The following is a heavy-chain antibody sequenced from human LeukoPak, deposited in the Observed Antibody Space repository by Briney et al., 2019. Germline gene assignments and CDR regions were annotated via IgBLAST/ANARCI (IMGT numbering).Heavy chain of an antibody. CDR3: ARPYSSGWSGAFDI. Sequence: PSETLSLTCTVSGDSINSYYWSWIRQPPGKGLEWIGNIYTSGNTNYNPSLKSRVAISVDTSKNQFSLKLNSVTAADTAVYYCARPYSSGWSGAFDIWGQGTMVTVSS. D-gene: IGHD6-19*01. CDR1: GDSINSYY. J-gene: IGHJ3*02. CDR2: IYTSGNT. V-gene: IGHV4-4*09.